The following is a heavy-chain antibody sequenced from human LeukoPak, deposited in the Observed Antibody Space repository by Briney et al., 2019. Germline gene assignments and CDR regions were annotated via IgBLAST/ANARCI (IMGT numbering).Heavy chain of an antibody. V-gene: IGHV3-23*01. CDR2: ISGSGGST. CDR3: AKNPTDSSSWYGDY. J-gene: IGHJ4*02. D-gene: IGHD6-13*01. CDR1: GFTFSSYA. Sequence: GGSLRLSCAASGFTFSSYAMSWVRRAPGKGLEWVSAISGSGGSTYYADSVKGRFTISRDNSKNTLYLQMNSLRAEDTAVYYCAKNPTDSSSWYGDYWGQGTLVTVSS.